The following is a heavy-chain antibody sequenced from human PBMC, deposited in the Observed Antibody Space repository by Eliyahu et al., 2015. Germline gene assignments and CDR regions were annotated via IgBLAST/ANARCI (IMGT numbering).Heavy chain of an antibody. CDR3: TRESGGYTSGWSTRPKYYGMDV. Sequence: EVQLVESGGGLVQPGRSLRLSCTASGFTFGDYAXXWVRQAPGKGLEXIGXIRNKMYRETTEYAASVKGRFTISRDDSKSIAYLQMNSLKTEDTAVYYCTRESGGYTSGWSTRPKYYGMDVWGQGTTVIVSS. J-gene: IGHJ6*02. CDR1: GFTFGDYA. CDR2: IRNKMYRETT. V-gene: IGHV3-49*04. D-gene: IGHD5-18*01.